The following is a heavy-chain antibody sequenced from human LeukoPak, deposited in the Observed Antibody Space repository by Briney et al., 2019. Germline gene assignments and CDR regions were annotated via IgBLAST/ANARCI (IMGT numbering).Heavy chain of an antibody. D-gene: IGHD3-22*01. CDR1: GYTFTGYH. CDR3: ARDSSGYSDY. V-gene: IGHV1-2*02. J-gene: IGHJ4*02. Sequence: EASVKVSCKASGYTFTGYHMHWVRQAPGQGLEWMGWINPNSGGTNYAQKFQGRVTMTRDTSTSTVYMELSSLRSEDTAVYYCARDSSGYSDYWGQGTLVTVSS. CDR2: INPNSGGT.